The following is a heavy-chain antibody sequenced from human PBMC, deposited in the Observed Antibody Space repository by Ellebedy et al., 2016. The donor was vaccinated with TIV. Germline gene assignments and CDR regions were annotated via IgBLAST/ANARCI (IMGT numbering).Heavy chain of an antibody. CDR2: IYPGRRA. V-gene: IGHV4-4*02. Sequence: SETLSLXCAVSGDPITGSHWWSWVRQPPGRGLEWIGEIYPGRRANYNPSLKSRVAMSIDESKNGFSLKLSSVTAADTAVYYCARDLGSGRYPGHWGQGTLVTVSS. D-gene: IGHD3-10*01. CDR3: ARDLGSGRYPGH. CDR1: GDPITGSHW. J-gene: IGHJ4*02.